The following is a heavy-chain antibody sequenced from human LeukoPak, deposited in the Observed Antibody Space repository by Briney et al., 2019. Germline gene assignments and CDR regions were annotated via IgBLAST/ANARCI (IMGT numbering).Heavy chain of an antibody. D-gene: IGHD2-15*01. J-gene: IGHJ5*02. CDR2: IYTSGST. Sequence: PSETLSLTCTVSGGSISSGSYYWSWIRQPAGKGLEWIGRIYTSGSTNYNPSLKSRVTISVDTSKNQFSLKLSSVTAAVTAVYYCARGGLAVVAANWFDPWGQGTLVTVSS. CDR1: GGSISSGSYY. CDR3: ARGGLAVVAANWFDP. V-gene: IGHV4-61*02.